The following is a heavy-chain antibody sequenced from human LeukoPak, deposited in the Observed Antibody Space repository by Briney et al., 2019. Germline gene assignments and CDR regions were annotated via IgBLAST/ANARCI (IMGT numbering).Heavy chain of an antibody. V-gene: IGHV3-33*06. J-gene: IGHJ4*02. CDR3: AKDHVPVAYCGGDCYSDYFDY. Sequence: GRSLRLSCAASGFTFSSYGTHWVRQAPGKGLEWVAVIWYDGSNKYYADSVKGRFTISRDNSKNTLYLQMNSLRAEDTAVYYCAKDHVPVAYCGGDCYSDYFDYWGQGTLVTVSS. CDR2: IWYDGSNK. D-gene: IGHD2-21*02. CDR1: GFTFSSYG.